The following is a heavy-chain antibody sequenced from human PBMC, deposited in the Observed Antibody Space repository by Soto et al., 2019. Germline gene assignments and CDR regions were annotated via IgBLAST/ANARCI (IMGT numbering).Heavy chain of an antibody. D-gene: IGHD2-15*01. CDR1: GFTFSSYG. CDR3: ARYCSGGSCYPYYYGMEF. V-gene: IGHV3-33*01. J-gene: IGHJ6*02. CDR2: TWYDGTKK. Sequence: HVQLVESGGGVVQPGRSLRLSCAASGFTFSSYGMHWVRKAPGKGLEWVALTWYDGTKKYYADSVKGRFTISRDNSKNTLYLQMNSLRVEDTAVYYCARYCSGGSCYPYYYGMEFWGQGTTVTVSS.